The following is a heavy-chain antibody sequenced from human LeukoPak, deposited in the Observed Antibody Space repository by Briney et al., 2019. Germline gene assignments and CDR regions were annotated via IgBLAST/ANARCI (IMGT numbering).Heavy chain of an antibody. CDR2: INAGNGNT. Sequence: ASVKVSCKASGYTFTSYAMHWVRQAPGQRLEWMGWINAGNGNTKYSQKFQGRVTITRDTSASTAYMELSSLRSEDTAVYYCARALDCSSTSCYPGFDYWGQGTLVTVSS. CDR3: ARALDCSSTSCYPGFDY. D-gene: IGHD2-2*01. J-gene: IGHJ4*02. V-gene: IGHV1-3*01. CDR1: GYTFTSYA.